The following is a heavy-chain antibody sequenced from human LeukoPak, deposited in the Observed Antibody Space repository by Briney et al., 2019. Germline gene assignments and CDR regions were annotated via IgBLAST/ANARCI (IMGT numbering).Heavy chain of an antibody. CDR2: IGSTSSYI. CDR3: ARAIPPDYGDGRSGPE. CDR1: GFTFSISA. J-gene: IGHJ4*02. V-gene: IGHV3-21*01. Sequence: PGGSLRLSCAAPGFTFSISAMTWVRQAPGKGLEWVTSIGSTSSYIYYADSLKGRFTTSRDDAKNSLYLQMNSLTAEDTAVYYCARAIPPDYGDGRSGPEWGRGTLVTVSS. D-gene: IGHD4-17*01.